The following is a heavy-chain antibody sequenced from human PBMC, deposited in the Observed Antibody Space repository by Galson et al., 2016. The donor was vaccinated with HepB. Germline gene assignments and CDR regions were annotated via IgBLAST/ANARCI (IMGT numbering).Heavy chain of an antibody. V-gene: IGHV3-53*01. CDR1: GFTFSSYA. J-gene: IGHJ5*02. D-gene: IGHD2-2*01. CDR3: GTESYLTGHCIVVTALSQT. CDR2: IYIGGGT. Sequence: SLRLPCAASGFTFSSYAMHWVRQPPGKGLEWVSVIYIGGGTYYADSVQGRFTISRDNAKHTVVLEMNSLRAEDTAVYYCGTESYLTGHCIVVTALSQTWGRATLVTVSS.